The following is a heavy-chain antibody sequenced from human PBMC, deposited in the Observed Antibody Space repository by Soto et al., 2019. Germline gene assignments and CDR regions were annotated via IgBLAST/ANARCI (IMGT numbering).Heavy chain of an antibody. V-gene: IGHV3-23*01. D-gene: IGHD1-26*01. Sequence: GGSLRLSCAASGFIFSNYVMSWVRQAPGMGLEWVSTITGSGDNTYYADSVKGRFTISRDNSKNTLYLQMNSLRAEDTAIYYCARRGSGSYYDYWGQGTLVTVSS. J-gene: IGHJ4*02. CDR1: GFIFSNYV. CDR2: ITGSGDNT. CDR3: ARRGSGSYYDY.